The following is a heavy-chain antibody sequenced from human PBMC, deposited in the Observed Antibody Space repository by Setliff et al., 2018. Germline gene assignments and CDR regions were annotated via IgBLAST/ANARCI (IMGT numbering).Heavy chain of an antibody. D-gene: IGHD2-15*01. Sequence: SETLSLTCTVSGASLNSGTYYWGWIRQPPGKGLEWIGHIYTRGSTTYNPSLKSRLIITRDTSKNQISLKLTSVTAADTAVYYCGRGFSRIEGWGNWFDPWGQGILVTVSS. CDR2: IYTRGST. V-gene: IGHV4-61*09. J-gene: IGHJ5*02. CDR3: GRGFSRIEGWGNWFDP. CDR1: GASLNSGTYY.